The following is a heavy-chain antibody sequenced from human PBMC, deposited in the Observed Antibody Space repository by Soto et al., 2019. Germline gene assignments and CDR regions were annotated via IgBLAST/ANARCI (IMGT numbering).Heavy chain of an antibody. CDR2: VYYTGST. D-gene: IGHD3-10*01. Sequence: PSETLSLTCTVSGGSISDYYWSWIRQPPGKGLEWVGYVYYTGSTNYNPSLKSRVTISVDTSKNQFSLKLSSVTAADTAVYYCVKGGSASYPLWGQGTLVTVSS. J-gene: IGHJ4*02. V-gene: IGHV4-59*08. CDR1: GGSISDYY. CDR3: VKGGSASYPL.